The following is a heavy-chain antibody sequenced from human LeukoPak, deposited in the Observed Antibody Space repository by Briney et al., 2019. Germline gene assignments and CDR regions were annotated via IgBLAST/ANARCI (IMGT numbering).Heavy chain of an antibody. CDR1: GGSFSGYY. CDR3: ARVWYYGVFDY. Sequence: SETLSLTCAVYGGSFSGYYWSRIRQPPGKGLEWIGEINHSGSTNYNPSLKSRVTISVDTSKNQFSLKLSSVTAADTAVYYCARVWYYGVFDYWGQGTLVTVSS. CDR2: INHSGST. J-gene: IGHJ4*02. V-gene: IGHV4-34*01. D-gene: IGHD4-17*01.